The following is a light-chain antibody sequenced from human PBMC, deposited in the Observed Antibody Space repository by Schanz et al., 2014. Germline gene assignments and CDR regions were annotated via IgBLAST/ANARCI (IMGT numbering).Light chain of an antibody. V-gene: IGKV1-8*01. Sequence: AIRMTQSPSSLSASTGARVTITCRASQGISSYLAWYQQKPGKAPKLLIYAASTLQSGVPSRFSGSGSGTDFTLTISSLQPDDFATYYCQQYNRYLTWTFGQGTKVEIK. CDR1: QGISSY. J-gene: IGKJ1*01. CDR2: AAS. CDR3: QQYNRYLTWT.